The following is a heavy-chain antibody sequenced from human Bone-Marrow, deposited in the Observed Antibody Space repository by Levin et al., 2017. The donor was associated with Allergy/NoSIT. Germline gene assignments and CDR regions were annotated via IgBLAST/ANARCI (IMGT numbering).Heavy chain of an antibody. V-gene: IGHV1-2*02. J-gene: IGHJ4*01. CDR3: AKAIGSLFFYFED. D-gene: IGHD2-21*01. CDR2: INFQRGDT. CDR1: GYPLSGYW. Sequence: ASVKVSCKASGYPLSGYWLHWVRQAPGQGLEWMGWINFQRGDTQYAKKFVGRVTMTRDTSLTAVYLDLSGLRFDDTAVYYCAKAIGSLFFYFEDWGQGSLVTVAS.